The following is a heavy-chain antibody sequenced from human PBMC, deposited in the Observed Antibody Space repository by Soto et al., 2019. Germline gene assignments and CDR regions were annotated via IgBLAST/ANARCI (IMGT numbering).Heavy chain of an antibody. CDR2: IGNSGVTI. D-gene: IGHD4-17*01. CDR1: GFTFSSFG. V-gene: IGHV3-30*03. CDR3: ARDPHDYGTYYLDY. J-gene: IGHJ4*02. Sequence: PGGSLRLSCAASGFTFSSFGIHWIRQAPGKGLEWMAVIGNSGVTIYHADSVKGRFTISRDNSKNTLYLQMNSLRAEDTAVYYCARDPHDYGTYYLDYWGQGTLVTVSS.